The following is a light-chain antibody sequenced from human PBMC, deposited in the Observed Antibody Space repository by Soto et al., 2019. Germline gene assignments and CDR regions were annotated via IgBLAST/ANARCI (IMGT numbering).Light chain of an antibody. CDR2: GAS. CDR1: QSVSSSY. V-gene: IGKV3-20*01. J-gene: IGKJ4*01. Sequence: EMVLTQSPGTLYLSPGERATLSCRASQSVSSSYLAWYQQKPGQAPRLLIYGASSRATGIPDRFSGSGSVTDFTLTISRLEPEDFAVYYCQQYGSSPLTFGGGTKVEIK. CDR3: QQYGSSPLT.